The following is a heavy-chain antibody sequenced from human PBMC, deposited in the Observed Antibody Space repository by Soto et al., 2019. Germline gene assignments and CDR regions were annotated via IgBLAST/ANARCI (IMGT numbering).Heavy chain of an antibody. CDR1: GFTFSSYE. J-gene: IGHJ6*02. CDR2: VSSSGSVI. V-gene: IGHV3-48*03. CDR3: ARDRLPLSRDYYYGMDV. Sequence: GGSLRLSCAASGFTFSSYEMSWVRQAPGKGPEWVSYVSSSGSVIYYADSVKGRFTISRDNAKNSLYLQMNSLRAEDTAVYYCARDRLPLSRDYYYGMDVWGQGTKVTVSS.